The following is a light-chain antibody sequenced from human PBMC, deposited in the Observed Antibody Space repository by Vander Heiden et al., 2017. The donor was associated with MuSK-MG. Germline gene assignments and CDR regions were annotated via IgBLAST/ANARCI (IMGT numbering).Light chain of an antibody. CDR2: DAS. Sequence: DIVLTQSPATLSLSPGERATLSCRASQSVSSYLVWYQQKPGQAPRLLIYDASNRATDIPGRFSGSGSGTDFTLTIISLEPEDFAVYYCQHRSSWPWTFGQGTKVEIK. CDR1: QSVSSY. V-gene: IGKV3-11*01. CDR3: QHRSSWPWT. J-gene: IGKJ1*01.